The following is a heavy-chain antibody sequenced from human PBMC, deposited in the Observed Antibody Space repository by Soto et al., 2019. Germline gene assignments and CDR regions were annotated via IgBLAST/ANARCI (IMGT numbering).Heavy chain of an antibody. CDR2: IIQSGET. D-gene: IGHD2-2*01. CDR1: GFTFSTYT. V-gene: IGHV3-23*01. CDR3: AEDRQPESRWPFDH. Sequence: EVLLLESGGGLVQSGGSLRLTCAASGFTFSTYTMSWVRQAPGEGLEWVSGIIQSGETFYEDSGKGGFTISRDNSNNMLYLQTHCLRADNTTVDYCAEDRQPESRWPFDHWGQGTLVTVSS. J-gene: IGHJ4*02.